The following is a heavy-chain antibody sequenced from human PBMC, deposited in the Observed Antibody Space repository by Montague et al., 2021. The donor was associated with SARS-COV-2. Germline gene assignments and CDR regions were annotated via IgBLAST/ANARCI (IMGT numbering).Heavy chain of an antibody. J-gene: IGHJ2*01. D-gene: IGHD1-26*01. Sequence: TLSLTCTVSGGSISGDNYYWTWNRQHPGKGLEWIAYIYYTGSTNYNPSLQSRLRTSLDTSKNQFSLTLTTVTAADTAIYYCTRNRGWASCGAGYIDLWGHGTMVTVSS. CDR2: IYYTGST. CDR3: TRNRGWASCGAGYIDL. CDR1: GGSISGDNYY. V-gene: IGHV4-31*03.